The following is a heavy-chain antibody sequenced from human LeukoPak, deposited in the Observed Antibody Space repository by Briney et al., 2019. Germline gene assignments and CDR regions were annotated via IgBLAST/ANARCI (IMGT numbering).Heavy chain of an antibody. V-gene: IGHV1-2*02. CDR2: INPNTDGT. Sequence: GSVKVSCKASGYTFTGYYIHWVRQAPGQGLEWMGWINPNTDGTNFAQKFQGRVTMTRDTSITTAYMELSRLTSDDTAVYYCARDGLWGIPFDCWGQGTLVTVSS. CDR1: GYTFTGYY. CDR3: ARDGLWGIPFDC. J-gene: IGHJ4*02. D-gene: IGHD3-16*01.